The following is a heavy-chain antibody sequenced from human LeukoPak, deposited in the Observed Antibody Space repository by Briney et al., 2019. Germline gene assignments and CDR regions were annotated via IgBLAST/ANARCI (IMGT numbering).Heavy chain of an antibody. CDR2: IKSKTDGGTT. CDR3: TTDNDIVATIEGADY. J-gene: IGHJ4*02. CDR1: GFTFSNVW. V-gene: IGHV3-15*01. D-gene: IGHD5-12*01. Sequence: PGGSLRLSCAASGFTFSNVWMSWVRQAPGKGLEWVGRIKSKTDGGTTDYAAPVKGRFTISRDDSKNTLYLQMNSLKTEDTAVYYCTTDNDIVATIEGADYWGQGTLVTVSS.